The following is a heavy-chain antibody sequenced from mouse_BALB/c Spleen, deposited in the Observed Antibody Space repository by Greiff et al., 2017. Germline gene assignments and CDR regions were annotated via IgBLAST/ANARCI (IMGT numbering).Heavy chain of an antibody. J-gene: IGHJ1*01. CDR3: ARGLRRWYFDV. V-gene: IGHV1-55*01. D-gene: IGHD2-4*01. Sequence: QVQLKQPGAELVKPGTSVKLSCKASGYNFTSYWINWVKLRPGQGLEWIGDIYPGSGSTNYNEKFKSKATLTVDTSSSTAYMQLSSLASEDSALYYCARGLRRWYFDVWGAGTTVTVSS. CDR2: IYPGSGST. CDR1: GYNFTSYW.